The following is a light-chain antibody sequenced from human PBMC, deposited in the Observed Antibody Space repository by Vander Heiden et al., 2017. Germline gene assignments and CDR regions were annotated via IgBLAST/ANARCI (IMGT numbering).Light chain of an antibody. J-gene: IGLJ3*02. V-gene: IGLV3-21*02. Sequence: SSLLPLPPSLSLPPRLPPLLSCRCVALGSKGVHWYQQKPGQAPVLVIYDDTNRPSDIPDRISGSNSANTATLTISRVEAGDEADYYCELWHSRSDHVVFGGGTKLTVL. CDR1: ALGSKG. CDR2: DDT. CDR3: ELWHSRSDHVV.